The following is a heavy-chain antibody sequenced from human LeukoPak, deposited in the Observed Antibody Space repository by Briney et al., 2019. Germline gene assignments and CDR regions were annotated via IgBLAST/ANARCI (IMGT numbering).Heavy chain of an antibody. CDR2: IYSDGST. J-gene: IGHJ6*02. D-gene: IGHD6-19*01. V-gene: IGHV3-53*01. CDR3: ARDHRNTMAVGGYDFHGMDV. Sequence: GGSLRLSCAASGFIVSGDFMSWVRQAPGKGLEWVSVIYSDGSTYYADSVEGRFTISRDNSKNTLYLQMNSLRVEDTAVYYCARDHRNTMAVGGYDFHGMDVWGQGTTVTVSS. CDR1: GFIVSGDF.